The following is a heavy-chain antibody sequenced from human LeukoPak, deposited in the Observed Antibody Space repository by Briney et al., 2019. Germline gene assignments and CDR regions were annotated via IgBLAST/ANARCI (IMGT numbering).Heavy chain of an antibody. V-gene: IGHV3-7*01. Sequence: PGGSLRLSCAAYGFTFRSNWMSWVRQVPGKGLEWVANIKPDGSVKQYAQSVKGRFTISRDNTRNSLDLQMRSLRAEDTHIYHCVSRSHCAFWGQGTLVTVSS. CDR2: IKPDGSVK. J-gene: IGHJ4*02. CDR1: GFTFRSNW. CDR3: VSRSHCAF.